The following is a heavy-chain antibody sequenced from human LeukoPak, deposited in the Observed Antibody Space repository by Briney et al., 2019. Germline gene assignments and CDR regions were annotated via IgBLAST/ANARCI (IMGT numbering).Heavy chain of an antibody. J-gene: IGHJ4*02. CDR2: INHSGST. D-gene: IGHD6-19*01. CDR3: AMDYSSGWNNFDY. Sequence: PSETLSLTCAVYGGSFSGYYWSWIRQPPGKGLEWIGEINHSGSTNYNPSLKSRVTISVDTSKNQFSLKLSSVTAADTAVYYCAMDYSSGWNNFDYWGQGTLVTVSS. V-gene: IGHV4-34*01. CDR1: GGSFSGYY.